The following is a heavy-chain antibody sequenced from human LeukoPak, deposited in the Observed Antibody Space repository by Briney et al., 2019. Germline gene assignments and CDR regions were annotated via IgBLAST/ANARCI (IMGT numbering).Heavy chain of an antibody. V-gene: IGHV5-51*01. Sequence: GESLKISCQGSGYSFTSYWIAWVRQMPGKGLEWMGIIYPGDSDTKYSPSFEGQVTISVDKSISTAYLQWSSLKASDTAMYYCARRTGNSFVDYWGQGTLVTVSS. CDR1: GYSFTSYW. CDR3: ARRTGNSFVDY. D-gene: IGHD4-23*01. CDR2: IYPGDSDT. J-gene: IGHJ4*02.